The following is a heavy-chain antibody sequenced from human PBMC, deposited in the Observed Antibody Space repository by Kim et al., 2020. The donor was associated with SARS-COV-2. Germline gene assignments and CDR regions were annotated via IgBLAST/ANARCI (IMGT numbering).Heavy chain of an antibody. J-gene: IGHJ2*01. CDR2: ISAYNGNT. V-gene: IGHV1-18*01. D-gene: IGHD5-18*01. CDR1: GYTFTSYG. CDR3: ARLRGGPYGYSYGLVGNWYFDL. Sequence: ASVKVSCKASGYTFTSYGISWVRQAPGQGLEWMGWISAYNGNTNYAQKLQGRVTMTTDTSTSTAYMELRSLRSDDTAVYYCARLRGGPYGYSYGLVGNWYFDLWGRGTLVTVSS.